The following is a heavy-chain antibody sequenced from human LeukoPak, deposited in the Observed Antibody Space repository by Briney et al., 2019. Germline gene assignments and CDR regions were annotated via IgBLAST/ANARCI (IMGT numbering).Heavy chain of an antibody. J-gene: IGHJ4*02. V-gene: IGHV3-23*01. Sequence: GGSLRLSCAASGFTFSSYAMSWVRQAPGKGLEWVSVISGSGGSTYYADSVKGRFTISRDNSKNTLYLQMNSLRAEDTAVYYCAGAVDGSGSYLVDYWGQGTLVTVSS. D-gene: IGHD3-10*01. CDR3: AGAVDGSGSYLVDY. CDR2: ISGSGGST. CDR1: GFTFSSYA.